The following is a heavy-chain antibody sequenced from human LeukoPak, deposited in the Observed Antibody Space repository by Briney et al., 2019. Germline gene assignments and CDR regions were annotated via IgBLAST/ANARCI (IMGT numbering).Heavy chain of an antibody. V-gene: IGHV3-30*18. J-gene: IGHJ4*02. CDR2: ISYDGSNK. CDR3: AKDSGRYSSSSALAYYFDY. CDR1: GFTFSDYY. Sequence: GGSLRLSCAASGFTFSDYYMSWFRQAPGKGLEWVAVISYDGSNKYYADSVKGRFTISRDNSKNTLYLQMNSLRAEDTAVYYCAKDSGRYSSSSALAYYFDYWGQGTLVTVSS. D-gene: IGHD6-13*01.